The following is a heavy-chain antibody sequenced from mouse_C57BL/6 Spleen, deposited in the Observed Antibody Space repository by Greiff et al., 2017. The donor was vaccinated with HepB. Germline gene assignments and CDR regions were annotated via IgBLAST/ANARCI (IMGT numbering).Heavy chain of an antibody. Sequence: VQLQQSGAELVRPGTSVKVSCKASGYAFTNYLIEWVKQRPGQGLEWIGVINPGSGGTNYNEKFKGKATLTADKSSSTAYMQLSSLTSEDSAVYFCARKEDWDYFDYWGQGTTLTVSS. CDR1: GYAFTNYL. CDR3: ARKEDWDYFDY. D-gene: IGHD4-1*01. CDR2: INPGSGGT. J-gene: IGHJ2*01. V-gene: IGHV1-54*01.